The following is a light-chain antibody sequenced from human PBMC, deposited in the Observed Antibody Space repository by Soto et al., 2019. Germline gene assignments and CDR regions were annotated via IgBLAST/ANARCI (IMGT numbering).Light chain of an antibody. V-gene: IGKV3-11*01. J-gene: IGKJ3*01. CDR1: QSVSSY. CDR2: DAS. CDR3: QQLSNWPPVFT. Sequence: EIVLTQSPATLSLSPGERATLSCRASQSVSSYLAWYQQKPGQAPRLLIYDASNRATGIPARFSGSGSGTDFTLPISSLEPEDFAVYYCQQLSNWPPVFTFGPGTKVDIK.